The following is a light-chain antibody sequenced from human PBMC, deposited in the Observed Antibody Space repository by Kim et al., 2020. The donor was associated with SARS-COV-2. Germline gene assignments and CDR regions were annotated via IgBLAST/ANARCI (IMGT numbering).Light chain of an antibody. CDR3: SSYTSSSTL. CDR2: DVS. J-gene: IGLJ2*01. Sequence: PGQSITISCTGNRSDVGGYNYVSWYQQHPGKAPKLMIYDVSNRPSGVSNRFSGSKSGNTASLTISGLQAEDEADYYCSSYTSSSTLFGGGTQLTVL. V-gene: IGLV2-14*03. CDR1: RSDVGGYNY.